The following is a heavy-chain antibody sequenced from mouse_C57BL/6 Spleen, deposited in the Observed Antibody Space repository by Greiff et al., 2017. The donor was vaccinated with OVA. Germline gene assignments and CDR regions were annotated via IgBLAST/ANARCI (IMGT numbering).Heavy chain of an antibody. CDR1: GYAFSSYW. V-gene: IGHV1-80*01. D-gene: IGHD2-4*01. CDR2: IYPGDGDT. CDR3: AREGYDYDWYFEV. J-gene: IGHJ1*03. Sequence: VQLQQSGAELVKPGASVKISCKASGYAFSSYWMNWVKQRPGKGLEWIGQIYPGDGDTTYNGKFKGKATLTADKSSSTAYMQLSSLTSEDSAVYFCAREGYDYDWYFEVWGTGTTVTVSS.